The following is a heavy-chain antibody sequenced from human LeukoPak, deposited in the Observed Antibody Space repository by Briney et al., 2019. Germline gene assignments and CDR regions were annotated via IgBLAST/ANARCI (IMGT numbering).Heavy chain of an antibody. V-gene: IGHV1-8*02. D-gene: IGHD1-1*01. CDR3: ARGLGNDGMFDY. CDR1: VGTFSSYA. J-gene: IGHJ4*02. CDR2: MNPNSGNT. Sequence: ASVKVSCKASVGTFSSYAISWVRQAPGQGLEWMGWMNPNSGNTGYAQKFQGRVTMTRNTSISTAYMELSRLRSEDTAVYYCARGLGNDGMFDYWGQGTLVTVSS.